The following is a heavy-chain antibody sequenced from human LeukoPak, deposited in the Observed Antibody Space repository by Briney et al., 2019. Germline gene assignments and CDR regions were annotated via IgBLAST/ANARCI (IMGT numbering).Heavy chain of an antibody. V-gene: IGHV4-59*08. CDR2: IYYSGCS. CDR1: GGSICSYY. D-gene: IGHD3-3*01. Sequence: SEALSLTCTVSGGSICSYYWSWIPRPPGEGVEWIGYIYYSGCSNYYPSPESRVTISVNTSKNLFALKLSPVTAAETAVYYCARAHRMDFWSGYCYWGQGTLVTVSP. J-gene: IGHJ4*02. CDR3: ARAHRMDFWSGYCY.